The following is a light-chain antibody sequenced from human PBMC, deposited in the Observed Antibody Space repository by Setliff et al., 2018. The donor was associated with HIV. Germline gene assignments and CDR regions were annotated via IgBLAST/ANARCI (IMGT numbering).Light chain of an antibody. Sequence: QSALTQPASVSGSPGQSITISCTGTSSDVGTYNVVSWYQQHPGRAPKLIIYEVNKRPSGVSNRFSGSKSGNTASLTISGLQAEDEADYHCCSFAGTDSCYLFGTGTKVTVL. CDR3: CSFAGTDSCYL. V-gene: IGLV2-23*02. J-gene: IGLJ1*01. CDR2: EVN. CDR1: SSDVGTYNV.